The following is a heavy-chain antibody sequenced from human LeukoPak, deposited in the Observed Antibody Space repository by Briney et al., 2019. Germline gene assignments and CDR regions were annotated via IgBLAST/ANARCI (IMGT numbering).Heavy chain of an antibody. V-gene: IGHV3-23*01. Sequence: GGSLRLSCAASGFTFSNYGMNWVRQAPGRGLEWVSGISGSGDSTNYADSMKGRFTISRDNSKNTLYLQINSLRAEDTAIYYCSKGGWGNYFDYWGQGTLVTVSS. CDR2: ISGSGDST. D-gene: IGHD3-16*01. CDR3: SKGGWGNYFDY. CDR1: GFTFSNYG. J-gene: IGHJ4*02.